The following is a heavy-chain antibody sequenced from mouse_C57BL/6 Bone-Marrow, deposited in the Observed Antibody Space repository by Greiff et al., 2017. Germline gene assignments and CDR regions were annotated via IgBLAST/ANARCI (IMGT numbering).Heavy chain of an antibody. Sequence: EVQLVESGPGLVKPSQSLSLTCSVTGYSITSGYYWNWIRQFPGNKLEWMGYISYDGSNNYNPSLKNRISITRDTSKNQFFLKLNSVTTEDTATYYCARVGGYPPDYWGQGTTLTVSS. CDR3: ARVGGYPPDY. D-gene: IGHD2-2*01. V-gene: IGHV3-6*01. J-gene: IGHJ2*01. CDR2: ISYDGSN. CDR1: GYSITSGYY.